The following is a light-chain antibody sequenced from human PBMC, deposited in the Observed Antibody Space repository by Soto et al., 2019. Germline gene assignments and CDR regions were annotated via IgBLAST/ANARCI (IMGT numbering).Light chain of an antibody. CDR1: SSNIGSNL. V-gene: IGLV1-44*01. Sequence: QSVLTQPPSASATPGQRVTISCSGSSSNIGSNLVTWYQQLPGTAPKLLIYSNDQRPSGVPDRFSGSKSGTSASLAISGLQSQDEADYYCATWDDSLNGSYVFGTGTKVTVL. CDR3: ATWDDSLNGSYV. J-gene: IGLJ1*01. CDR2: SND.